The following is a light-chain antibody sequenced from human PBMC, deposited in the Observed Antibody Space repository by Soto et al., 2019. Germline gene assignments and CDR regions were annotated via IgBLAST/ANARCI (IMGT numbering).Light chain of an antibody. J-gene: IGKJ2*01. CDR1: QSVLYSSTNKNY. Sequence: DIVMTQSPDSLAVSLGERATINCKSSQSVLYSSTNKNYLAWYQQKAGQPPKLLIYWASTRESGVPDRISGSGSGTDFTLTISSLQAEDVAVYYCQQYYSSPRTFGQGTKLDIK. CDR2: WAS. CDR3: QQYYSSPRT. V-gene: IGKV4-1*01.